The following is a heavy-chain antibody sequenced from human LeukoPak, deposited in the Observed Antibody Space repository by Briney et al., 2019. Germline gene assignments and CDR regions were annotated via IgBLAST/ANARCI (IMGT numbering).Heavy chain of an antibody. Sequence: GGSLRLDCAVSGFAVSGNFMNWVRQAPGKGLEWASVIHTGGSTFYADSVKGRFIISRDNSKNTLYLQMNKLRVDDTAVYYCARARDFDYWGQGTLVTVSS. J-gene: IGHJ4*02. CDR1: GFAVSGNF. V-gene: IGHV3-66*01. CDR3: ARARDFDY. CDR2: IHTGGST.